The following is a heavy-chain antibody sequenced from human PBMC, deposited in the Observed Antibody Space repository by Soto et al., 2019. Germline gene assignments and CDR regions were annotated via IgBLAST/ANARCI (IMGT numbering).Heavy chain of an antibody. V-gene: IGHV1-69*01. Sequence: QVHLEQSGAEVKKPGSSVKVSCKFSGGTFSSYVIIWVRQAPGQGLEWMGGIIPVSGTANYAQKFHGRVTISAYAATNTAYMELSSVRFDDTAVYYCATVDRSVALVGWFDPWGQGNLVTVSA. D-gene: IGHD2-8*02. CDR2: IIPVSGTA. CDR1: GGTFSSYV. CDR3: ATVDRSVALVGWFDP. J-gene: IGHJ5*02.